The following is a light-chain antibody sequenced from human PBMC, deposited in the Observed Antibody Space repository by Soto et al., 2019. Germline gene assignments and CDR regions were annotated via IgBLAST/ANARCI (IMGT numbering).Light chain of an antibody. CDR3: CSYAGSSTFV. Sequence: SVLTQPASVSGSPGQSITISCTGSSSDVGVYNHVSWYRRPPGKSPKLIIYEVTKRPSGVSNRFSGSKSGNTASLTISGLQAEDEADYYCCSYAGSSTFVFGTGTKVTVL. V-gene: IGLV2-23*02. CDR2: EVT. J-gene: IGLJ1*01. CDR1: SSDVGVYNH.